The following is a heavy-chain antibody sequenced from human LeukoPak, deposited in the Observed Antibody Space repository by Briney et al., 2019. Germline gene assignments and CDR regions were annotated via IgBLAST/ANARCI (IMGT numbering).Heavy chain of an antibody. V-gene: IGHV3-23*01. CDR2: ISGSGHNT. CDR3: AKDGHYDSSGN. J-gene: IGHJ4*02. D-gene: IGHD3-22*01. CDR1: GFTFDDYT. Sequence: GGSLRLSCAASGFTFDDYTMHWVRQAPGRGLKGFSTISGSGHNTYYADSVKGRFTISRDDSKNTLYLQMNSLRAEDTAVYYCAKDGHYDSSGNWGQGTLVTVSS.